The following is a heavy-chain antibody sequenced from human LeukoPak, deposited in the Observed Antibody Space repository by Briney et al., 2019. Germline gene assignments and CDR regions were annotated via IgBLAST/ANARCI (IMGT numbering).Heavy chain of an antibody. D-gene: IGHD2-15*01. Sequence: ASVKVSCKASGYTFTSYGISWVRQAPGQGLEWMGWISAYNGNTNYAQKLQGRVTMTTDTSTSTAYMELRSLRSDDTAVYYCATQSVAAVYSWFDPWGRGTLVTVSS. CDR3: ATQSVAAVYSWFDP. CDR1: GYTFTSYG. CDR2: ISAYNGNT. V-gene: IGHV1-18*01. J-gene: IGHJ5*02.